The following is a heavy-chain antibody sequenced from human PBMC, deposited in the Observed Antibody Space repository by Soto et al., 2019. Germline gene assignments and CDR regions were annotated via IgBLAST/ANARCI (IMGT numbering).Heavy chain of an antibody. CDR2: INGDGSSI. CDR3: TRRGCSTTGCYFN. J-gene: IGHJ4*02. CDR1: GFPFSSYW. V-gene: IGHV3-74*01. D-gene: IGHD2-2*01. Sequence: GGSLRLSCAASGFPFSSYWMHRVRQAPGKGLEWVSRINGDGSSINYADSVKGRFTISRDNAKNTLYLQMNSLRVEDAAVYYCTRRGCSTTGCYFNWGRGTLVTVSS.